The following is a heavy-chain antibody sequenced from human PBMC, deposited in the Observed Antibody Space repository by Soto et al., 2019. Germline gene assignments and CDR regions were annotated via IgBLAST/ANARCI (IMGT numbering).Heavy chain of an antibody. J-gene: IGHJ4*02. CDR1: GGSISSSSYY. V-gene: IGHV4-39*01. Sequence: SETLSLTCTVSGGSISSSSYYWGWIRQPPGKGLEWIGSIYYSGSTYYNPSLKSRVTISVDTSKNQFSLKLSSVTAADTAVYYCARTWEILTGYATFDYWGQGTLVTVSS. CDR3: ARTWEILTGYATFDY. D-gene: IGHD3-9*01. CDR2: IYYSGST.